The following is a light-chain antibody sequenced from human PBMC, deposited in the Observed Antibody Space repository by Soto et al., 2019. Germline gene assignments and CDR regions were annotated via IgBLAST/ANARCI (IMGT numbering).Light chain of an antibody. J-gene: IGKJ5*01. CDR3: QQFNSYPIT. CDR1: QDIRGA. Sequence: AIQLTQSPSSLSAPVGDRVTITCRASQDIRGALAWYQQKPGKAPKILIYDVSILESGVPSRFSGSSSGTDFTLTISSLQPGDFATYYCQQFNSYPITFGQGTRLEIK. V-gene: IGKV1-13*02. CDR2: DVS.